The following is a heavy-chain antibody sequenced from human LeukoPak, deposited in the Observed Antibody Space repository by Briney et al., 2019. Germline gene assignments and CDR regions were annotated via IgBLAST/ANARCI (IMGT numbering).Heavy chain of an antibody. CDR3: ARKGPWSSSSADY. V-gene: IGHV3-30*19. J-gene: IGHJ4*02. CDR1: GFTFSSYG. D-gene: IGHD6-6*01. CDR2: ISYDGSNK. Sequence: GGSLRLSCAASGFTFSSYGMHWVRQAPGKGLEWVAVISYDGSNKYYADSVKGRFTISRDNSKNTLYLQMNSLRAEDTAVYYCARKGPWSSSSADYWGQGTLVTVSS.